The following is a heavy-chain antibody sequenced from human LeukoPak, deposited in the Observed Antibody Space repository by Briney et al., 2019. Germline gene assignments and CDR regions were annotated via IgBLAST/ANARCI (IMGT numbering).Heavy chain of an antibody. CDR3: ARGFYDILTGYYPS. J-gene: IGHJ5*02. Sequence: GGSLRLSCAASGFTFSSYSMNWVRQAPGKGLEWVSYISSSGATIYYADSVKGRFTISRDNSKNTLYLQMNSLRAEDTAVYYCARGFYDILTGYYPSWGQGTLVTVSS. V-gene: IGHV3-48*01. CDR2: ISSSGATI. D-gene: IGHD3-9*01. CDR1: GFTFSSYS.